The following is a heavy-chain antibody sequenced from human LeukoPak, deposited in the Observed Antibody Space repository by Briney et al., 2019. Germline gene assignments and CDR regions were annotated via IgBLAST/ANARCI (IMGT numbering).Heavy chain of an antibody. V-gene: IGHV3-23*01. CDR2: ISASTGST. CDR1: GFIFSSYA. D-gene: IGHD6-6*01. CDR3: AKSRSLEYSSSSDF. J-gene: IGHJ4*02. Sequence: PGGSLRLSCAASGFIFSSYAMSWVRQAPGKGLEWVAAISASTGSTYYADSVKGRFTISRDTSKNTLYLLMNSLRAEDTAVYYCAKSRSLEYSSSSDFWGQGTLVTVSS.